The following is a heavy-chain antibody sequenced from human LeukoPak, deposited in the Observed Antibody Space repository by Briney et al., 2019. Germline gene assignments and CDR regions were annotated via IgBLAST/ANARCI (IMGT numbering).Heavy chain of an antibody. Sequence: SETLSLTCTVSGDSIINYYCSWIRQTPGNGLEWIGFIYYTGSTSYNPSLKSRVTMSVDRSKNLFSLNLSSVTAADTAVYYCARWASSYYFDNWSQGTLVTVSS. J-gene: IGHJ4*02. CDR2: IYYTGST. CDR1: GDSIINYY. V-gene: IGHV4-59*01. D-gene: IGHD3-16*02. CDR3: ARWASSYYFDN.